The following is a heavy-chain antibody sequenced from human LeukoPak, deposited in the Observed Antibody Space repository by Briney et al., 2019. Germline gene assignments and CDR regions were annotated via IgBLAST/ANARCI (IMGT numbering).Heavy chain of an antibody. Sequence: GGSLGLSCAASGFTFSSYSMNWVRQAPGKGLEWVSSISSSSSYIYYADSVKGRFTISRDNAKNSLYLQMNSLRAEDTAVYYCASTLSSSWYFVYWGQGTLVTVSS. J-gene: IGHJ4*02. CDR1: GFTFSSYS. D-gene: IGHD6-13*01. CDR3: ASTLSSSWYFVY. CDR2: ISSSSSYI. V-gene: IGHV3-21*01.